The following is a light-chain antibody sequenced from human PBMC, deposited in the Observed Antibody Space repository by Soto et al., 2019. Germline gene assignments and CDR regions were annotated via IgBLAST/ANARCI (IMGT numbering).Light chain of an antibody. J-gene: IGKJ1*01. CDR2: DAS. CDR1: QSSSSW. Sequence: DIQMTQSPSTLSASVGDRVTITCRASQSSSSWLAWYQQKPGEAPKLLIYDASSLESGVPPRFSGSGSGTEFTLTISSLQPDDFATYYCQQYYDFRTFGQGTKVEI. V-gene: IGKV1-5*01. CDR3: QQYYDFRT.